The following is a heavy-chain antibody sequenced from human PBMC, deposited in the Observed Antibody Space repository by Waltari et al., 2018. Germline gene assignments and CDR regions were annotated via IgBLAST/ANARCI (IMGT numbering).Heavy chain of an antibody. CDR2: LWFGGHNE. CDR3: ARPRGGNVFDMEV. V-gene: IGHV3-33*01. Sequence: QVLLVESGGAVVQLGRSLRISCGPSGPPLGTFGMPWVRQAPGKGLEWVAVLWFGGHNEYYVDSVKGRFTISRDNSKNTLYLQMNSLRVEDTAVYYCARPRGGNVFDMEVWGQGTTVTVSS. CDR1: GPPLGTFG. J-gene: IGHJ6*02. D-gene: IGHD1-1*01.